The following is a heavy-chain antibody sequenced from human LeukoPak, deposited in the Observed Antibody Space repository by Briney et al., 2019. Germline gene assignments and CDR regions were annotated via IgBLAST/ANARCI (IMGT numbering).Heavy chain of an antibody. V-gene: IGHV1-69*01. Sequence: SVKVSCKASGGTFSSYAISWVRQAPGQGLEWMGGIIPIFGTANYAQKFRGRVTITADESTSTAYIELSSLRSEDTAVYYCARGGGNYFDSAIDYWGQGTLVTVSS. J-gene: IGHJ4*02. D-gene: IGHD1-26*01. CDR2: IIPIFGTA. CDR1: GGTFSSYA. CDR3: ARGGGNYFDSAIDY.